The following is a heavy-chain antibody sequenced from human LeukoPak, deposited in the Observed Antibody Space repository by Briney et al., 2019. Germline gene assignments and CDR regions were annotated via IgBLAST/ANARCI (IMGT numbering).Heavy chain of an antibody. V-gene: IGHV1-18*01. D-gene: IGHD6-19*01. J-gene: IGHJ4*02. CDR3: ARDSLTGYSSGWPIDY. Sequence: GASVKVSCKASGYTFTSYGISWVRQAPGQGLERMGWTSAYNGNTNYAQKLQGRVTMTTDTSTSTAYMELRSLRSDDTAVYYCARDSLTGYSSGWPIDYWGQGTLVTVSS. CDR1: GYTFTSYG. CDR2: TSAYNGNT.